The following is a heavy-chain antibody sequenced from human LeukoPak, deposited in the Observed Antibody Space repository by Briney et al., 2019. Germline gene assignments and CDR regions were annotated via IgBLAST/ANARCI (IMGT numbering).Heavy chain of an antibody. V-gene: IGHV3-7*01. D-gene: IGHD5-12*01. J-gene: IGHJ6*02. CDR2: IKQDGSEK. CDR1: GFTFSSYW. Sequence: GGSLRLSCAASGFTFSSYWMSWVRQAPGKGLEWVANIKQDGSEKYYVDSVKGRFTISRDNAKNSLYLQMNSLRAEDTAVYYCARERGGYSGYYDGMDVWGQGTTVTVSS. CDR3: ARERGGYSGYYDGMDV.